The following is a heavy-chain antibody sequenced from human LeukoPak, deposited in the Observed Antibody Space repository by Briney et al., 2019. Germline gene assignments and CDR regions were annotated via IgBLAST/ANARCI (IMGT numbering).Heavy chain of an antibody. CDR2: MYHTGST. D-gene: IGHD3-16*01. Sequence: SETLSLTCTVSGYSMSSGYYWGWIRQPPERGLEWIGSMYHTGSTNYNPSLKSRVTISTDTSKNQFSLKLRSVTATDTAVYYCARVRRSRLAELDYWGQGTLVTVSS. J-gene: IGHJ4*02. V-gene: IGHV4-38-2*02. CDR1: GYSMSSGYY. CDR3: ARVRRSRLAELDY.